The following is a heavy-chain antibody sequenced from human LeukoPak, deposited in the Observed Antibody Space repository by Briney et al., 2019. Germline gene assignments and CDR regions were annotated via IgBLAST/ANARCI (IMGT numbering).Heavy chain of an antibody. CDR2: INHSGST. Sequence: SETLSLTCTVSGGSISGYYWSWIRQPPGKGLEWIGEINHSGSTNYNPSLKSRVAISVDTSKNQFSLKLSSVTAADTAVYYCARGRRYYDSTLGYWGQGTLVTVSS. CDR3: ARGRRYYDSTLGY. D-gene: IGHD3-22*01. V-gene: IGHV4-34*01. J-gene: IGHJ4*02. CDR1: GGSISGYY.